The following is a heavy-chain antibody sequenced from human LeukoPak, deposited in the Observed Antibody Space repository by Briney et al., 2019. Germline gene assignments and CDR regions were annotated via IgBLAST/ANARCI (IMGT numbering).Heavy chain of an antibody. CDR2: ISDSGGST. CDR3: AKCRGSSWSDYFDY. V-gene: IGHV3-23*01. CDR1: GFTFSSYA. Sequence: GGSLRLSCAASGFTFSSYAMSWVRQAPGKGLEWVSAISDSGGSTYYADSVKGRFTISRDNSRNTLYLQMNTLRAEDTAVYYCAKCRGSSWSDYFDYWGQGTLVTVSS. J-gene: IGHJ4*02. D-gene: IGHD6-13*01.